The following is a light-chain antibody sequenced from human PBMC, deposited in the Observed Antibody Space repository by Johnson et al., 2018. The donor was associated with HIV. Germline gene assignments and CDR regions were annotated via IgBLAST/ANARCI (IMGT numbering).Light chain of an antibody. J-gene: IGLJ1*01. V-gene: IGLV1-51*02. CDR1: SSNIGNNY. CDR3: GTWDGGLSIYV. Sequence: AVLTQPPSVSAAPGQKVTISCSGSSSNIGNNYVSWYKQFPGTAPKLLMYENNKRPSGIPDRFSGSKSGTSATLGITGLQTGDEANYYCGTWDGGLSIYVFGTGTEVTVL. CDR2: ENN.